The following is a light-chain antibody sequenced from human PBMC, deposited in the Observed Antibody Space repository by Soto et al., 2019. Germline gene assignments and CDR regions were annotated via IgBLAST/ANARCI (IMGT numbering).Light chain of an antibody. V-gene: IGKV1-5*03. CDR1: QSISSW. J-gene: IGKJ1*01. Sequence: DIPMTQSPSTLSASVGDRVTITCRASQSISSWLAWYQQKPGKAPKLLIYKASSLESGVPSRFSSSGSGTEFTLTISSLQPDDFATYYYYQYNSYPWTFGQRTKVEI. CDR3: YQYNSYPWT. CDR2: KAS.